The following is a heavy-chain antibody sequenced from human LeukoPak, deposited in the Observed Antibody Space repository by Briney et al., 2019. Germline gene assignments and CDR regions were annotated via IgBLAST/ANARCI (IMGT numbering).Heavy chain of an antibody. CDR2: ISASGSAI. CDR3: ARDQSYFRV. V-gene: IGHV3-11*01. CDR1: GFTFSDYF. Sequence: GGSLRLSCAGSGFTFSDYFMTWIRQAPGKGLEWVSGISASGSAIYYADSVKGRFTISRDNGKNSLYLQMHSLRAEDTAVYFCARDQSYFRVWGQGTLVTVSS. D-gene: IGHD2-21*01. J-gene: IGHJ4*02.